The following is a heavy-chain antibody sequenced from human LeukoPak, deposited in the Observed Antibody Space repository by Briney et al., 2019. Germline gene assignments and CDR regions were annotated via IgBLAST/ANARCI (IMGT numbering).Heavy chain of an antibody. V-gene: IGHV4-39*01. CDR2: IYYSGST. J-gene: IGHJ4*02. CDR1: GVSISSSSYY. CDR3: ARPGYSYGYGY. D-gene: IGHD5-18*01. Sequence: TPSETLSLTCPVSGVSISSSSYYWGWIRQPPGKGLEWIGSIYYSGSTYYNPSLKSRVTISVDTSKNQFSLKLSSVTAADTAVYYCARPGYSYGYGYWGQGTLVTVSS.